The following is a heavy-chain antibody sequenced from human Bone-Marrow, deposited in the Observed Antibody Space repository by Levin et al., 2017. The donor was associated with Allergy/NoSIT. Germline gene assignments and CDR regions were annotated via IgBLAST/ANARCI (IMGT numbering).Heavy chain of an antibody. CDR2: IYKGGDT. CDR1: GITVSSNF. CDR3: ARDATSGYRAGY. J-gene: IGHJ4*02. D-gene: IGHD3-22*01. Sequence: GGSLRLSCAVSGITVSSNFMGWVRQAPGKGLEWVSVIYKGGDTYHADSVKGRLSSSRDNSKNMLYLQMNSLRAEDTAIYYCARDATSGYRAGYWGQGTLVTVAS. V-gene: IGHV3-66*01.